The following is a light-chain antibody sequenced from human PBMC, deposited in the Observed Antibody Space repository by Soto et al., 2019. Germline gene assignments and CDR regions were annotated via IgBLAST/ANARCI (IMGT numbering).Light chain of an antibody. J-gene: IGKJ4*01. CDR1: QSVSGY. Sequence: EIVLTQSPFTLSFSPLDRATLSCMASQSVSGYVAWYHQKPGQAPRLLIYGESTRAAGIPARFNGGGSGKEFTITISSMQYEDFELYYCQQFHNWPLSCGGGTMGAIK. CDR3: QQFHNWPLS. V-gene: IGKV3-15*01. CDR2: GES.